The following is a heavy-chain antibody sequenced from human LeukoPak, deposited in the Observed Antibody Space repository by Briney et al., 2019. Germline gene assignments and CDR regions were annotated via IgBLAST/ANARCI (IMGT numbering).Heavy chain of an antibody. Sequence: EAGGSLRLSCAASGFTFSSYAMSWVRQAPGKGLEWVSAISGSGGSTYYADSVKGRFTISRDNSKNTLYLQMNSLRAEDTAVYYCANLLSLERSITMVRGAQPFDYWGQGTLVTVSS. J-gene: IGHJ4*02. V-gene: IGHV3-23*01. CDR3: ANLLSLERSITMVRGAQPFDY. D-gene: IGHD3-10*01. CDR2: ISGSGGST. CDR1: GFTFSSYA.